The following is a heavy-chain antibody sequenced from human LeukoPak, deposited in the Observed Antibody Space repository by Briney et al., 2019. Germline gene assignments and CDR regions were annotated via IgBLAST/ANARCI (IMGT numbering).Heavy chain of an antibody. J-gene: IGHJ4*02. V-gene: IGHV3-74*01. CDR1: GFTFSSYW. CDR2: INSDGSSP. D-gene: IGHD2-15*01. CDR3: ARETSGSFPY. Sequence: PGGSLRLSCTASGFTFSSYWMQWVRQAPGKGLVWVSRINSDGSSPSYADSVKVRFTISRDNSKNTLYLQMNNLSAEDTAVYYCARETSGSFPYWSQGTLVTVSS.